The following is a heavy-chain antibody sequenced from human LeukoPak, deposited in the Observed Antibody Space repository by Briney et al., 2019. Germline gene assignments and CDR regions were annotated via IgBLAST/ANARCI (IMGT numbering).Heavy chain of an antibody. Sequence: GGSLRLSCAASGFTVSSNYMSWVRQAPGKGLVWVSRINSGGSGTSYADSVKGRFTISRDNAKNTLYPQMNSLRAEDTAVYYCASSLGPLTDYWGQGTLVTVPS. CDR1: GFTVSSNY. J-gene: IGHJ4*02. CDR2: INSGGSGT. D-gene: IGHD7-27*01. CDR3: ASSLGPLTDY. V-gene: IGHV3-74*01.